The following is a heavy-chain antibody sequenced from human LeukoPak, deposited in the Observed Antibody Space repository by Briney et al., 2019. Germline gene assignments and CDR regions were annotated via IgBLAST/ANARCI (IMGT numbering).Heavy chain of an antibody. V-gene: IGHV4-39*07. CDR3: ARDSSSSSRHDAFDI. Sequence: SETLSLTCTVSGGSISSSSYYWGWIRQPPGKGLEWIGSIYYSGSTYYNPSLKSRVTISVDTSKNQFSLKLSSVTAADTAVYYCARDSSSSSRHDAFDIWGQGTMVTVSS. J-gene: IGHJ3*02. CDR1: GGSISSSSYY. D-gene: IGHD6-6*01. CDR2: IYYSGST.